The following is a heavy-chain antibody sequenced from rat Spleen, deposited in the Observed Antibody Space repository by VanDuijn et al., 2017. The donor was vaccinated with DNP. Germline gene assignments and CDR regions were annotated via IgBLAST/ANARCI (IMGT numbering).Heavy chain of an antibody. CDR2: VSSSGHNT. V-gene: IGHV5S13*01. Sequence: EVQLVEYGGGLVQPGRSLKLSCAASGFTFSNYGMAWVRQAPTKGLEWVATVSSSGHNTLYRDSVKGRFTISRDTAKSTLNLQMDSLRSEDTATYYCTTGGLRVPYYWGQGVMVTVSS. D-gene: IGHD1-11*01. CDR3: TTGGLRVPYY. CDR1: GFTFSNYG. J-gene: IGHJ2*01.